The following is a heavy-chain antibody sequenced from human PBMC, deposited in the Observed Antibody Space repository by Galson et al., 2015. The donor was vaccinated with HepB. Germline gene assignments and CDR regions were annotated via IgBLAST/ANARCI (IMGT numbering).Heavy chain of an antibody. V-gene: IGHV3-21*01. J-gene: IGHJ4*02. D-gene: IGHD6-6*01. CDR1: GFTFSSYS. Sequence: SLRLSCAASGFTFSSYSMNWVRQAPGKGLEWVSSISSSSSYIYYADSVKGRFTISRDNAKNSLYLQMNSLRAEDTAVYYCARESSSSSSGFDYWGQGTLVTVSS. CDR2: ISSSSSYI. CDR3: ARESSSSSSGFDY.